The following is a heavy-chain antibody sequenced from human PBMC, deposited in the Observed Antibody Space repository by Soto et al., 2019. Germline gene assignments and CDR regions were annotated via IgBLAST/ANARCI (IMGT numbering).Heavy chain of an antibody. D-gene: IGHD3-3*01. CDR3: ARDDFWSGLDNYYGMDV. J-gene: IGHJ6*02. Sequence: SVKVSCKASGVTFSSYAISWVRQAPGQGLEWMGGIIPIFGTANYAQKFQGRVTITADESTSTAYMELSSLRSEDTAVYYCARDDFWSGLDNYYGMDVWGQGTTVTVTS. V-gene: IGHV1-69*13. CDR2: IIPIFGTA. CDR1: GVTFSSYA.